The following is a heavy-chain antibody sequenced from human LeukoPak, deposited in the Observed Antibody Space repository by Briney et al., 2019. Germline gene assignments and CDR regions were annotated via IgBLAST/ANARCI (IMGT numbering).Heavy chain of an antibody. J-gene: IGHJ4*02. CDR2: ISYDGSNK. Sequence: GRSLRLSCAASGFTFSSYAMHWVRQAPGKGLEWVAVISYDGSNKYYAYSVKGRFTISRDNSKNTLYLQMNSLRAEDTAVYYCARQGSSGYVQFDYWGQGTLVTVSS. CDR3: ARQGSSGYVQFDY. D-gene: IGHD5-12*01. V-gene: IGHV3-30*04. CDR1: GFTFSSYA.